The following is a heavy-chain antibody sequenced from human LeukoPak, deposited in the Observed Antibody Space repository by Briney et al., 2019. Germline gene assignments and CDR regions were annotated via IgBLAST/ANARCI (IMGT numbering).Heavy chain of an antibody. CDR1: GGSINSSSSY. CDR2: IYYSGST. D-gene: IGHD2-2*01. CDR3: ARDSSSTYYYYGMDV. Sequence: SETLSLTCNVFGGSINSSSSYWGWIRQPPGKGLEWIGSIYYSGSTYYNPSLKSRVTISVDTSKNQFSLKLSSVTAADTAVYYCARDSSSTYYYYGMDVWGQGTTVTVSS. V-gene: IGHV4-39*07. J-gene: IGHJ6*02.